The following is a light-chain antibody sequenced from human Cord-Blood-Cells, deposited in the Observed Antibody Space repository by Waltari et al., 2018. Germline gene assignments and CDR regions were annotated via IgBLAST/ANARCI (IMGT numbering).Light chain of an antibody. J-gene: IGKJ5*01. CDR2: LGS. CDR3: MQALQTRIT. Sequence: DIVMTQSPLSLPVTPGEPASISCRSSQSLLHSNGYNCLDWYLQKPGQSPQLLIYLGSNRASGVPDRFSGSGSGTDFTLKISRVEAEDVGVYYCMQALQTRITFGQGTRLEIK. CDR1: QSLLHSNGYNC. V-gene: IGKV2-28*01.